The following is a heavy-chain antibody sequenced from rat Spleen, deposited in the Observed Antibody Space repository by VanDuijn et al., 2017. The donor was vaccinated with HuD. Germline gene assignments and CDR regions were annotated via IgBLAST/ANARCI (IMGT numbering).Heavy chain of an antibody. CDR1: GFTFSNYD. D-gene: IGHD1-7*01. Sequence: EVQLVESGGGLVQPGRSLKLSCAASGFTFSNYDMAWVRQAPTKGLEWVASIVTSGGTTYYRDSVKGRFTVSRDNAKSTLYLQMNSLRSEDTATYYCTMGIDYWGQGVMVTVSS. V-gene: IGHV5-25*01. J-gene: IGHJ2*01. CDR3: TMGIDY. CDR2: IVTSGGTT.